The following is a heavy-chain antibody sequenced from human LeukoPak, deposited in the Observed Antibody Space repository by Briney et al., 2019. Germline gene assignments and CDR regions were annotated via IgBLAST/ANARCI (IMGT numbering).Heavy chain of an antibody. CDR1: GYTFTGYY. V-gene: IGHV1-69*05. CDR2: IIPIFGTA. J-gene: IGHJ6*03. CDR3: ARSEVTTLKYYMDV. Sequence: SVKVSCKASGYTFTGYYMHWVRQAPGQGLEWMGRIIPIFGTANYAQKFQGRVTITTDESTSTAYMELSSLRSEDTAVYYCARSEVTTLKYYMDVWGKGTTVTVSS. D-gene: IGHD4-11*01.